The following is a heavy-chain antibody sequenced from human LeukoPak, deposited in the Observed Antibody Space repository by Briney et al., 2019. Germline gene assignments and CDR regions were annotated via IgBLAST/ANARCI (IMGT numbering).Heavy chain of an antibody. CDR1: GFTFSSYE. Sequence: QPGGSLRLSCAASGFTFSSYEMNWVRQAPGKGLEWVSYVSSSGSTIYYADSVKGRFTISRDNAKNSLYLQMNSLRAEDTAVYYCAELGITMIGGVWGKGTTVTISS. D-gene: IGHD3-10*02. V-gene: IGHV3-48*03. CDR3: AELGITMIGGV. J-gene: IGHJ6*04. CDR2: VSSSGSTI.